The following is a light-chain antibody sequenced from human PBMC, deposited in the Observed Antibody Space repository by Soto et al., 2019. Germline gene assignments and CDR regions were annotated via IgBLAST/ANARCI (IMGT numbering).Light chain of an antibody. J-gene: IGKJ1*01. Sequence: AIRITQSPSSLSASTGDRVTIPCRARQDMGTYLAWYQQKPGKDSKLLIYAASSLQSGVPSRFRGSGSGTDFTLTISWLQSEDFATSYCQHYYNSPRTFGQGTKVDIK. CDR2: AAS. CDR1: QDMGTY. CDR3: QHYYNSPRT. V-gene: IGKV1-8*01.